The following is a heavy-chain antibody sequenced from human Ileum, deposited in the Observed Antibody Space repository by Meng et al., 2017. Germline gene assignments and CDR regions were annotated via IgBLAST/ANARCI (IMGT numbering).Heavy chain of an antibody. J-gene: IGHJ4*02. D-gene: IGHD1-26*01. CDR1: GGSISTSDW. CDR3: AREWSGSYRHFDY. Sequence: VQLQDSGPGLVKPSGTRSLTCAVSGGSISTSDWWSWVRQPPGKGLEWIGEIHHSGSTNYNPSLKSRVTISVDKSKNQFSLKLNSVTAADTAVYYCAREWSGSYRHFDYWGQGTLVTVSS. CDR2: IHHSGST. V-gene: IGHV4-4*02.